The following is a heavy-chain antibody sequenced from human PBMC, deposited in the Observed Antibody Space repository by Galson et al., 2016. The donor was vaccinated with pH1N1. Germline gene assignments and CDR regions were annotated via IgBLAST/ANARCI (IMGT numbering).Heavy chain of an antibody. CDR3: ARAPYSNYHYYYFDF. Sequence: SVKVSCKASGYSFTDYYVHWIRQAPGQGLEWMAIIKPTGGDTTYAQNFQGRVFMTRDTSTSTVYMEVTSLRSEDTAVYYCARAPYSNYHYYYFDFWGQGTLVTVSS. CDR1: GYSFTDYY. CDR2: IKPTGGDT. J-gene: IGHJ4*02. D-gene: IGHD4-11*01. V-gene: IGHV1-46*01.